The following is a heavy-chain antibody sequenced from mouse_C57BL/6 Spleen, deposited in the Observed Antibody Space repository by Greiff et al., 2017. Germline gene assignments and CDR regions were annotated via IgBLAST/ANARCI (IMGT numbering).Heavy chain of an antibody. CDR3: ARGGNPAWFAY. D-gene: IGHD2-1*01. Sequence: ESGPGLVKPSQSLSLTCSVTGYSITSGYYWNWIRQFPGNKLEWMGYISYDGSNNYNPSLKNRISITRDTSKNQSFLKLNSVTTEDTATYCCARGGNPAWFAYWGQGTLVTVSA. J-gene: IGHJ3*01. V-gene: IGHV3-6*01. CDR1: GYSITSGYY. CDR2: ISYDGSN.